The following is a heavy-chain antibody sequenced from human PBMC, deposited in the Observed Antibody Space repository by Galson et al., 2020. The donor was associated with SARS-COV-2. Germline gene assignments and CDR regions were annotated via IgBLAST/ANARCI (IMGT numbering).Heavy chain of an antibody. CDR3: ARDHGGDARFWGSHFDY. CDR2: IIPIFGTA. CDR1: GGTFSSYA. J-gene: IGHJ4*02. V-gene: IGHV1-69*13. D-gene: IGHD3-16*01. Sequence: SVKVSCKASGGTFSSYAISWVRQAPGQGLEWMGGIIPIFGTANYAQKFQGRVTITADESTSTAYMELSSLRSEETAVEYCARDHGGDARFWGSHFDYWGQGTLVTVSS.